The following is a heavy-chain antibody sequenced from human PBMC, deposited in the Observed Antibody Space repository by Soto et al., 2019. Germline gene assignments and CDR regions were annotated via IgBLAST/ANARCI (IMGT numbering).Heavy chain of an antibody. CDR3: ARGNIIVATIRDYYYYMDV. CDR2: INPSGGST. D-gene: IGHD5-12*01. V-gene: IGHV1-46*03. J-gene: IGHJ6*03. Sequence: ASVKVSCKASGYTFTSYYMHWVRQAPGQGLEWMGIINPSGGSTTYAQRFQGRVTMTRDTSTSTIYMELSSLRSEDTAVYYCARGNIIVATIRDYYYYMDVWGKGTTVTVSS. CDR1: GYTFTSYY.